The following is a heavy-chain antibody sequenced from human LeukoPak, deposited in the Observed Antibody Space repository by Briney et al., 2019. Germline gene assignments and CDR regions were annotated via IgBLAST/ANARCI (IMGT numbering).Heavy chain of an antibody. D-gene: IGHD6-13*01. J-gene: IGHJ5*02. CDR1: GGSFSGYY. Sequence: SETLSLTCAVYGGSFSGYYWSWIRQPPGKGLEWIGEINHSGSTNYNPSLKSRVTISVDTSKNQFSLKLSSVTAADTAVYYCARGLTKSPNYNSSGSPNWFDPGGQGTLVTVAS. V-gene: IGHV4-34*01. CDR2: INHSGST. CDR3: ARGLTKSPNYNSSGSPNWFDP.